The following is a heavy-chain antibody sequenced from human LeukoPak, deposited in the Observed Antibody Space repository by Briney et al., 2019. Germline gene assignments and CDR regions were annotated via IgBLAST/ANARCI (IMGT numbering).Heavy chain of an antibody. CDR3: ARDPLLRRDAFDS. J-gene: IGHJ3*02. Sequence: GASVKVSCKASGYTFTSYYMYWVRQAPGQGLEWMGIINTSGSSTSYAQKFQGRVTMTRDTSTSTVYMELSSLRSEDTAVYYCARDPLLRRDAFDSWGQARMVT. V-gene: IGHV1-46*01. CDR1: GYTFTSYY. CDR2: INTSGSST. D-gene: IGHD1-26*01.